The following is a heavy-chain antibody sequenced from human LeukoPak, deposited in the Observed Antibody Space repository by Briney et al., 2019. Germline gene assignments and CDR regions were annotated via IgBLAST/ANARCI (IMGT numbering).Heavy chain of an antibody. D-gene: IGHD6-6*01. CDR1: GFSFSDYY. CDR2: INLNSGGT. CDR3: ASDPSSSDNFFDF. V-gene: IGHV1-2*06. Sequence: ASVKVSCKASGFSFSDYYIHWVRQAPGQGLDYMGHINLNSGGTFYVQKFQGRVTMTRDTSISTAYMDLSRLTSDDTAVYFCASDPSSSDNFFDFWGQGTLVTVSS. J-gene: IGHJ4*02.